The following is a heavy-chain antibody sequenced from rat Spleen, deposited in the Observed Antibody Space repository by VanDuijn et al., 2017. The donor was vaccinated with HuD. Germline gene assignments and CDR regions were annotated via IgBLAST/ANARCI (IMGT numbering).Heavy chain of an antibody. CDR2: IWGNGNT. Sequence: QVQLKESGPGLMQPSDTLSLTCTVSGFSLSSYGVIWVRQPPGKGLEWMGVIWGNGNTNYNSVFKSRLSISRDTSKSQVYLKMNSLQTEDTATYYCVKTRYYDDYYSFDYWGQGVMVTVSS. CDR3: VKTRYYDDYYSFDY. V-gene: IGHV2-13*01. D-gene: IGHD1-12*03. J-gene: IGHJ2*01. CDR1: GFSLSSYG.